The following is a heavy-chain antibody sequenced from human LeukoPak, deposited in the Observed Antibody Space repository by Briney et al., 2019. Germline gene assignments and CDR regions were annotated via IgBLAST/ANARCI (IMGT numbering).Heavy chain of an antibody. J-gene: IGHJ5*02. D-gene: IGHD6-6*01. V-gene: IGHV4-59*01. Sequence: PSETLSLTCTVSGGSISSYYWSWIRQPPGKGLEWIGYICYSGSTNYNPSLKSRVTISVDTSKNQFSLKLSSVTAADTAVYYCARDVTAARLRWFDPWGQGTLVTVSS. CDR1: GGSISSYY. CDR2: ICYSGST. CDR3: ARDVTAARLRWFDP.